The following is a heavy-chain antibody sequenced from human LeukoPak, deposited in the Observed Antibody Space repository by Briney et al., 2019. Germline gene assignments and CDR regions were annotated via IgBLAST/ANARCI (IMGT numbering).Heavy chain of an antibody. CDR1: GFTLNFYW. CDR3: AKLYYADSGTYNRPFDY. D-gene: IGHD3-10*01. J-gene: IGHJ4*02. V-gene: IGHV3-7*02. CDR2: IKQDGSDK. Sequence: GGSLRLSCAASGFTLNFYWMSWVRQAPGKGLEWVANIKQDGSDKYYMDSVKGRFTISRDNAKNSLYLQMNSLRAEDTAVYYCAKLYYADSGTYNRPFDYWGQGTLVTVSS.